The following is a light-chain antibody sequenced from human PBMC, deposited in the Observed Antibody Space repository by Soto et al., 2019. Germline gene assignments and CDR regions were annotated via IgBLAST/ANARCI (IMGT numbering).Light chain of an antibody. J-gene: IGKJ4*01. CDR2: DAS. Sequence: EIVLTQSPATVSLSPGERAALSCRASQSVSSYLAWYQQKPGQAPRLLSYDASNRATGIPARFSGSGSGTDFTLTITSLEPEDFAVYFCQQRSNWPPEITFGGGTKVEIK. CDR1: QSVSSY. V-gene: IGKV3-11*01. CDR3: QQRSNWPPEIT.